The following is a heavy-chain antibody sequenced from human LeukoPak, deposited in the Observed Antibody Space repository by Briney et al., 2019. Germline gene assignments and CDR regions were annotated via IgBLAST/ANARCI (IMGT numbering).Heavy chain of an antibody. V-gene: IGHV4-4*02. Sequence: SGTLSLTCAVSGGSISSSNWWTWVRQPPGKGLEWIGEINHVGSTNYNPSLESRVTISVDTSNNQFSLNLKFVTAADTAVYYCARARGVRGLIPYWGQGTQVTVSS. CDR3: ARARGVRGLIPY. D-gene: IGHD3-10*01. J-gene: IGHJ4*02. CDR1: GGSISSSNW. CDR2: INHVGST.